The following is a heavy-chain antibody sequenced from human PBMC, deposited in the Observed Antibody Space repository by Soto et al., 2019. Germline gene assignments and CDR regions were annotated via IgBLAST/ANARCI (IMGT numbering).Heavy chain of an antibody. D-gene: IGHD3-22*01. Sequence: PGGSLRLSCAASGFTYSSACRNWVRQAPGKGLEWVGRIKSKTDGGTTDYAAPVKGRFTISRDDSKNTLYLQMNSLKTEDTAVYFCTTFRYYYDSSGYYLWDFWGQGTLVTVSS. V-gene: IGHV3-15*07. J-gene: IGHJ4*02. CDR1: GFTYSSAC. CDR3: TTFRYYYDSSGYYLWDF. CDR2: IKSKTDGGTT.